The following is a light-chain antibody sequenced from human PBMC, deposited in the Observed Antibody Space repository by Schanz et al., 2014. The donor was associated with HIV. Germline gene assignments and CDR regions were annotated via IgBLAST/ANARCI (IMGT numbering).Light chain of an antibody. Sequence: EIVLTQSPDTLSLSPGERATLSCRASQSLTSRYLAWYLQKPGQAPRLLIYGASSRATGIPDRFSGSGSGTDFTLTISSLQSEDFATYYCQQSYSTPRTFGQGTKVEIK. CDR1: QSLTSRY. V-gene: IGKV3-20*01. J-gene: IGKJ1*01. CDR3: QQSYSTPRT. CDR2: GAS.